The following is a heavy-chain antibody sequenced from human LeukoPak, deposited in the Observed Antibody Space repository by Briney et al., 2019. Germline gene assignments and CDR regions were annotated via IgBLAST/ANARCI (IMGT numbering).Heavy chain of an antibody. CDR2: IYYSGST. D-gene: IGHD4-17*01. V-gene: IGHV4-59*01. Sequence: PSETLSLTCTVSGGSISSYYWSWIRRPPGKGLEWIGYIYYSGSTNYNPSLKSRVTISVDTSKNQFSLKLSSVTAADTAVYYCARGGRSTVTNPGDEYFQHWGQGTLVTVSS. CDR1: GGSISSYY. J-gene: IGHJ1*01. CDR3: ARGGRSTVTNPGDEYFQH.